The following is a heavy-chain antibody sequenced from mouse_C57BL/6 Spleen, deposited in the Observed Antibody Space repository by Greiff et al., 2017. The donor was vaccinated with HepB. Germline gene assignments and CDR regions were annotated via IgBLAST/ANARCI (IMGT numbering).Heavy chain of an antibody. Sequence: EVQLQESGPGLVKPSQSLSLTCSVTGYSITSGYYWNWIRQFPGNKLEWMGYISYDGSNNYNSSLKNRISITRDTSKNQFFLKLNSVTTEDTATYYCASDYDYDEGFAYWGQGTLVTVSA. CDR1: GYSITSGYY. CDR2: ISYDGSN. J-gene: IGHJ3*01. D-gene: IGHD2-4*01. CDR3: ASDYDYDEGFAY. V-gene: IGHV3-6*01.